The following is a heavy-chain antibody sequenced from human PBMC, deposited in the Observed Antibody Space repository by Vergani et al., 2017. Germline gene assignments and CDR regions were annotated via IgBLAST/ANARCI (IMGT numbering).Heavy chain of an antibody. J-gene: IGHJ4*02. CDR3: ASGGGTD. Sequence: QVQLQQWGAGLLKPSETLSLTCAVYGGSFSGYYWSWIRQPPGKGLEWIGEINHSGSTNYNPSLKSRVTISVDTSKNQFSLQLNSVTPEDTAVYYCASGGGTDWGQGTLVTVSS. CDR2: INHSGST. V-gene: IGHV4-34*01. CDR1: GGSFSGYY.